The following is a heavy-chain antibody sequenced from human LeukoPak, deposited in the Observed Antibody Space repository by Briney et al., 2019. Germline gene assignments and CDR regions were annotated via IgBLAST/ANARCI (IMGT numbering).Heavy chain of an antibody. CDR2: IKQDGSEK. D-gene: IGHD3-22*01. V-gene: IGHV3-7*01. Sequence: GGSLRLSCAASGFTFSSYWMSWVRQAPGKGLEWVANIKQDGSEKYYVDSVKGRFTISRDNAKNSLYLQMNSLRAEDTAVYYCARRRYYYDSSGYYGFGSTATPIDYWGQGTLVTVSS. CDR1: GFTFSSYW. CDR3: ARRRYYYDSSGYYGFGSTATPIDY. J-gene: IGHJ4*02.